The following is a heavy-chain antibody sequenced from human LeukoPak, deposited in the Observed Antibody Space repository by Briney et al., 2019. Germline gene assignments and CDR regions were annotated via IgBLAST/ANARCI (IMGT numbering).Heavy chain of an antibody. CDR2: ISTDAGET. CDR1: GFTFSNSG. D-gene: IGHD3-10*01. CDR3: ATVSGNGYGSGPFDY. Sequence: GGTLRLSCAASGFTFSNSGMSWVRQAPGKGLEWVSAISTDAGETHYADSVKGRFTISRDNSKNTVSLQMSSLRDEDTALYYCATVSGNGYGSGPFDYWGQGTLVTVSS. V-gene: IGHV3-23*01. J-gene: IGHJ4*02.